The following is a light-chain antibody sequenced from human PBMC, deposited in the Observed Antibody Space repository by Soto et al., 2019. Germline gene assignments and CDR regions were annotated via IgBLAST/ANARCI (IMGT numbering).Light chain of an antibody. V-gene: IGKV1-39*01. CDR1: QSISTY. J-gene: IGKJ1*01. CDR3: QQSYNTPRT. CDR2: AAS. Sequence: DIQMTQSPSSLSASVGDRVTITCRASQSISTYLNWYHQKPGEAPKLLIYAASSLQSGVPSRFSGSGSGTDFTLTISSLQPEDFATYYCQQSYNTPRTFGQGTKVDIK.